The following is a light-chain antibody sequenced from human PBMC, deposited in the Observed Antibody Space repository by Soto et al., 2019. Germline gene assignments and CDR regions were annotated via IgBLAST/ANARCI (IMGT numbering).Light chain of an antibody. CDR2: GAS. CDR3: QQYGSSGT. V-gene: IGKV3-20*01. J-gene: IGKJ1*01. CDR1: QSVSSSY. Sequence: TVLTQSPATLSVSPGERVTLSFRASQSVSSSYLAWYQQKPGQAPRLLIYGASSRATGIPDRFSGSGSGTDFTLTISRLEPEDFAVYYCQQYGSSGTFGQGTKVDI.